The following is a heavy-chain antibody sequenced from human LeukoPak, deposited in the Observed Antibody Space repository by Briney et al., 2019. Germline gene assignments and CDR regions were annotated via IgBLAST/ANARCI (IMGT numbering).Heavy chain of an antibody. Sequence: QARGXXLEWIGWIVVGSGNTNYAQKFQERVTITRDMSTSTAYMELSSLRSEDTAVYYCAAAYVDTAMGGIDYWGQGTLVTVSS. CDR2: IVVGSGNT. V-gene: IGHV1-58*01. CDR3: AAAYVDTAMGGIDY. J-gene: IGHJ4*02. D-gene: IGHD5-18*01.